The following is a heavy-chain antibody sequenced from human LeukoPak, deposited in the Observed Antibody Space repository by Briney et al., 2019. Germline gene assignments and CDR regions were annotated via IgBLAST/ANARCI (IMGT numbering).Heavy chain of an antibody. CDR2: ISGSGGST. J-gene: IGHJ4*02. Sequence: GGSLRLSCAASGFTFSSYAMSWVRQAPGKGLKWVSAISGSGGSTYYADSVKGRFTISRDNSKNTLYLQMNSLRAEDTAVYYCASRKDYYDSSGYWDYWGQGTLVTVSS. V-gene: IGHV3-23*01. CDR1: GFTFSSYA. CDR3: ASRKDYYDSSGYWDY. D-gene: IGHD3-22*01.